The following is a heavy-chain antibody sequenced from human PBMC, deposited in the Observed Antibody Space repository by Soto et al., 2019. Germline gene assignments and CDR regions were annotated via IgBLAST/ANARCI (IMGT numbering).Heavy chain of an antibody. CDR1: GYTFTSYG. CDR2: ISAYNGNT. Sequence: QVQLVQSGAEVKKPGASVKVSCKASGYTFTSYGISWVRQAPGQGLEWMGWISAYNGNTNYAQKLQGRVTMTPDTSTSTAYRELRSLRSDDTAVYYCARDYDFWSGYYEVFDYWGQGTLVTVAS. J-gene: IGHJ4*02. D-gene: IGHD3-3*01. V-gene: IGHV1-18*01. CDR3: ARDYDFWSGYYEVFDY.